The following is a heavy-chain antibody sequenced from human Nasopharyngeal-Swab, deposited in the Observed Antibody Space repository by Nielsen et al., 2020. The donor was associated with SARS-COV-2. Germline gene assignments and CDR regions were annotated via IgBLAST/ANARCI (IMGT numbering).Heavy chain of an antibody. Sequence: GESLKISCAASGFSFSIYWMHWVRQPPGKGLVWVSGISSDESTTTYADSVKGRFTISRDNAKSSLYLQMNSLRADDTAVYYCASLVFPVASAGRWFDLWGQGTLVTVSS. CDR2: ISSDESTT. CDR1: GFSFSIYW. J-gene: IGHJ5*02. CDR3: ASLVFPVASAGRWFDL. D-gene: IGHD2-2*01. V-gene: IGHV3-74*01.